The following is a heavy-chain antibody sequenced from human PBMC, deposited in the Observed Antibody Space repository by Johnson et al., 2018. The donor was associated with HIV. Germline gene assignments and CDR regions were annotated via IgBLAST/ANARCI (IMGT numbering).Heavy chain of an antibody. V-gene: IGHV3-74*01. D-gene: IGHD5-24*01. CDR1: GFTFSSYW. CDR3: AREGDGYNYDAFDI. Sequence: VHLVESGGGLVQPGGSLRLSCAASGFTFSSYWMHWVRQAPGKGLVWVSRINSDGSSTSYADSVKGRFTISRDNAKNTLYLQMNSLRAEDTAVYYCAREGDGYNYDAFDIWGQGTMVTVSS. CDR2: INSDGSST. J-gene: IGHJ3*02.